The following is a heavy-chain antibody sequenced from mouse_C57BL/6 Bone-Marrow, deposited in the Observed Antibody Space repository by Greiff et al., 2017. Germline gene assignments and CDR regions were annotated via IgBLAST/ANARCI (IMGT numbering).Heavy chain of an antibody. Sequence: VQLVESGAELVKPGASVKLSCKASGYTFTSYWMHWVKQRPGQGLEWIGMIHPNSGSTNYNEKFKSKATLTVDKSSSTAYMQLSSLTSEDSAVYYCARYYGSSYFAYWGQGTLVTVSA. CDR2: IHPNSGST. CDR1: GYTFTSYW. V-gene: IGHV1-64*01. D-gene: IGHD1-1*01. J-gene: IGHJ3*01. CDR3: ARYYGSSYFAY.